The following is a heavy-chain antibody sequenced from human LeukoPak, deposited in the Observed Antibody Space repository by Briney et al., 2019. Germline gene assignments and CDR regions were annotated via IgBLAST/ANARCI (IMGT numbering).Heavy chain of an antibody. Sequence: ASVKVSCKTSGYTFTGYYMHWVRQAPGQGLEWMGWMNPNSGNTGYAQKFQGRVTITRNTSISTAYMELSGLRSEYTAVYYCARGGPNYSPAFDIWGQGTMVTVSS. CDR3: ARGGPNYSPAFDI. V-gene: IGHV1-8*03. CDR1: GYTFTGYY. J-gene: IGHJ3*02. CDR2: MNPNSGNT. D-gene: IGHD2-21*01.